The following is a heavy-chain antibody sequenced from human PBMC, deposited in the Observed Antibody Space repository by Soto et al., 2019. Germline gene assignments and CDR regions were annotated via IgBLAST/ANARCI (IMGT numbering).Heavy chain of an antibody. Sequence: GASVKVSCKASGGTFSSYAISWVRQAPGQGLEWMGVINPHGGSTKYAQKFQGRITMTRDTSRSTVYMELSGLRSDDTAIYYCARSSGGNFGIIIEGSNWFDPWGQGTLVTVSS. CDR2: INPHGGST. CDR1: GGTFSSYA. J-gene: IGHJ5*02. D-gene: IGHD3-3*01. CDR3: ARSSGGNFGIIIEGSNWFDP. V-gene: IGHV1-46*01.